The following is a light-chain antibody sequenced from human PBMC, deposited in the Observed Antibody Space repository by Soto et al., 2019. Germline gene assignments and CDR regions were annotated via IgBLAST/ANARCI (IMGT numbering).Light chain of an antibody. Sequence: EIVLTQSPATLSLSPGDRATLSCRASQTVSSYLAWYQQKPGQAPRLLIYDASSRATGIPARFSGSGSGTDFTLTITSLEPEDFAVYYGQQDSDWPSTLGRGTKVEIK. V-gene: IGKV3-11*01. CDR3: QQDSDWPST. CDR1: QTVSSY. J-gene: IGKJ4*01. CDR2: DAS.